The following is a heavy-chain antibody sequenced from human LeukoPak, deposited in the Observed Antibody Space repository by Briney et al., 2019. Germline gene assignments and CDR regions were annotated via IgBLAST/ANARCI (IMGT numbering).Heavy chain of an antibody. CDR1: GFIFRNYN. D-gene: IGHD6-13*01. V-gene: IGHV3-48*01. J-gene: IGHJ4*02. CDR3: ARETPDSSTWTVFDY. Sequence: PGGSLRLSCAASGFIFRNYNMNWVRQAPGKGLERISYITLSSTTIYYADSVKGQFTISRDNAKNSLYLQMNSLRAEDTAMYYCARETPDSSTWTVFDYWGQGTLVTVSS. CDR2: ITLSSTTI.